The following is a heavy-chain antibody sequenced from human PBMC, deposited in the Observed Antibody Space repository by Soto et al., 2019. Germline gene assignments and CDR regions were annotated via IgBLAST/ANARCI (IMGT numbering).Heavy chain of an antibody. J-gene: IGHJ4*02. CDR2: ISCSSSYI. CDR3: ARDGYCSGGSCYSVPVFDY. D-gene: IGHD2-15*01. CDR1: GFTFSSYI. V-gene: IGHV3-21*01. Sequence: GGSLRLSCAASGFTFSSYIMNWVRQAPGKGLEWVSSISCSSSYIYYADSVKGRFTISRDNAKNSLYLQMNSLRAEDTAVYYCARDGYCSGGSCYSVPVFDYWGQGTLVTVSS.